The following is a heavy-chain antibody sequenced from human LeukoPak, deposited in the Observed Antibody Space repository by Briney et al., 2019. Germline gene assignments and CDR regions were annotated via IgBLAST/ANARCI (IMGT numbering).Heavy chain of an antibody. Sequence: GGSLRLSCVASGFTFSSYAMHWVRQAPGKGLEWVAVISYDGSNKYYADSVKGRFTISRDNSKSTLYLQMNSLRAEDTAVYYCARERKLMSRAFDIWGQGTMVTVSS. J-gene: IGHJ3*02. V-gene: IGHV3-30-3*01. CDR2: ISYDGSNK. D-gene: IGHD2-15*01. CDR1: GFTFSSYA. CDR3: ARERKLMSRAFDI.